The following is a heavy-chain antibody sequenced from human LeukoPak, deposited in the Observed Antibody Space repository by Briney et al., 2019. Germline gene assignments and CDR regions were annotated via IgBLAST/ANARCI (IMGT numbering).Heavy chain of an antibody. CDR1: AGSLSGYY. J-gene: IGHJ5*02. CDR3: ARESSGYYLRFWFDP. D-gene: IGHD3-22*01. CDR2: INHSGST. Sequence: SETLSLTCAVYAGSLSGYYWSWIRQPPGKGLEWIGEINHSGSTNYNPSLKSRVTISVDTSKNQFSLKLSSVTAADTAVYYCARESSGYYLRFWFDPWGQGTLVTVSS. V-gene: IGHV4-34*01.